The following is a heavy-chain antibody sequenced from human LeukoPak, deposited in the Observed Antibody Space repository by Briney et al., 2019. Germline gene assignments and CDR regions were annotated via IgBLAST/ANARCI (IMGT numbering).Heavy chain of an antibody. CDR3: ARETRYDFWSGYYTPDYFDY. V-gene: IGHV4-61*02. J-gene: IGHJ4*02. D-gene: IGHD3-3*01. Sequence: SETLSLTCTVSGGSISSGSYYWSCIRQPAGKGLECIGRIYTSGSTNYNPSLKSRVTISVDTSKNQFSLKLSSVTAADTAVYYCARETRYDFWSGYYTPDYFDYWGQGTLVTVSS. CDR2: IYTSGST. CDR1: GGSISSGSYY.